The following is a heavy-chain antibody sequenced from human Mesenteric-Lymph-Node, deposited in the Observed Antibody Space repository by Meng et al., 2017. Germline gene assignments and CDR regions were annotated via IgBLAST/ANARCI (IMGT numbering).Heavy chain of an antibody. V-gene: IGHV4-30-4*01. CDR3: ARGPTTYFDY. D-gene: IGHD4-17*01. CDR1: GGSISSGGFY. Sequence: QVQPQESGTGLVKPSTPLSLTSTVYGGSISSGGFYWSWIRQPPGKGLEWIGYIYYSGSTYYNPSLKSRVTISVDTSKNQFSLKLSSVTAADTAGYYCARGPTTYFDYWGQGTLVTVSS. J-gene: IGHJ4*02. CDR2: IYYSGST.